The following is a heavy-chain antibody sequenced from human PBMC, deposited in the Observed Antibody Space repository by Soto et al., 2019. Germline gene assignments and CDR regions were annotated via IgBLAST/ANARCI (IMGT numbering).Heavy chain of an antibody. CDR3: ARSLWAKGHRIVPAAPQY. CDR1: GFTFSSYA. CDR2: ISYDGSNK. D-gene: IGHD2-2*01. V-gene: IGHV3-30-3*01. J-gene: IGHJ4*02. Sequence: GGSLRLSCAASGFTFSSYAMHWVRQAPGKGLEWVAVISYDGSNKYYADSVKGRFTISRDNSKNTLYLQMNSLRAEDTAVYYCARSLWAKGHRIVPAAPQYWGQGTLVTVSS.